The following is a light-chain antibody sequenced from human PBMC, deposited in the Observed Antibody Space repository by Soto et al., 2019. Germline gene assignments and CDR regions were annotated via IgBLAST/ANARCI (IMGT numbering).Light chain of an antibody. CDR3: QQYDASLWT. CDR1: QSLTSSY. CDR2: GAS. J-gene: IGKJ1*01. V-gene: IGKV3-20*01. Sequence: PGERATLSCWASQSLTSSYLAWYQQKPGQSPRLLIYGASRRATGIPDRFSGSGSGTDFTLTISRLEPEDFAVYYCQQYDASLWTFGQGTKVDIK.